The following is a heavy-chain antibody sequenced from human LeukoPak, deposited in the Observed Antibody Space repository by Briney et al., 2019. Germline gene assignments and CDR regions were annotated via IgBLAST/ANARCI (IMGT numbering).Heavy chain of an antibody. CDR2: IDHRGDT. J-gene: IGHJ4*03. Sequence: SSETLSLTCAVYGGSFSPYYWSWIRQSPGRGLEWIAEIDHRGDTNYNPSVKSRVTISIDTSKNQFSLNMRSLSAADTAVYYCARGATISETGYFDFWGQGTLVTISS. CDR3: ARGATISETGYFDF. V-gene: IGHV4-34*01. D-gene: IGHD5-24*01. CDR1: GGSFSPYY.